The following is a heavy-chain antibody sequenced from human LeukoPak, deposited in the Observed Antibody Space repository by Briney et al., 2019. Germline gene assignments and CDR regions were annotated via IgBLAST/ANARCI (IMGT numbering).Heavy chain of an antibody. V-gene: IGHV3-53*01. J-gene: IGHJ5*02. CDR2: IYSGGST. CDR3: ARDKHYYDSSGYSS. CDR1: GFTVSSNY. Sequence: TGGSLRLSCAASGFTVSSNYMSWVRQAPGKGLEWVSVIYSGGSTYYADSVKGRSTISRDNSKNTLYLQMNSLRAEDTAVYYCARDKHYYDSSGYSSWGQGTLVTVSS. D-gene: IGHD3-22*01.